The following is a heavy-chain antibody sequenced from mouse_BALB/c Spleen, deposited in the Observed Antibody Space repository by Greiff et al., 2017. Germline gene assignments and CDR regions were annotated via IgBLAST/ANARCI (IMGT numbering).Heavy chain of an antibody. Sequence: EVKVVESGGGLVKPGGSLKLSCAASGFTFSDYYMYWVRQTPEKRLEWVATISDGGSYTYYPDSVKGRFTISRDNAKNNLYLQMSSLKAENTAMYYCARAPYGNYAMDYWGQGTSVTVSS. J-gene: IGHJ4*01. V-gene: IGHV5-4*02. D-gene: IGHD2-1*01. CDR1: GFTFSDYY. CDR3: ARAPYGNYAMDY. CDR2: ISDGGSYT.